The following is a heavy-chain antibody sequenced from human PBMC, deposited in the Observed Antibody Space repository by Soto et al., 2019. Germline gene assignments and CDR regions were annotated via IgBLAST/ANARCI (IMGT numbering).Heavy chain of an antibody. CDR2: IAPIFGTP. J-gene: IGHJ6*02. Sequence: QVQLVQSGPEVKKAGSSVRVSCKASGGTFSNYAISWVRQAPGQGLEWMGGIAPIFGTPNYAQNFQGRVTITADESTSTAYMELSGLRSEDTALYYCARATVGATFGHYYYAMDVWGQGTTVTVSS. D-gene: IGHD3-10*01. CDR1: GGTFSNYA. V-gene: IGHV1-69*12. CDR3: ARATVGATFGHYYYAMDV.